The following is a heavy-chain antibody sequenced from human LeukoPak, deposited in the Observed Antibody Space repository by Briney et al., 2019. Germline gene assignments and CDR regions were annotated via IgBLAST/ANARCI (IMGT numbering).Heavy chain of an antibody. D-gene: IGHD2-2*01. V-gene: IGHV4-61*02. CDR2: IYTSGST. CDR3: ARDVGPSSYAREAYYYMDV. CDR1: GGSISSGSYY. Sequence: SETLSLTCTVSGGSISSGSYYWSWIRQPAGKGLEWIGRIYTSGSTNCTPSLKSRVTISVDTSKNQFSLKLSSVTAADTAVYYCARDVGPSSYAREAYYYMDVWGKGTTVTVSS. J-gene: IGHJ6*03.